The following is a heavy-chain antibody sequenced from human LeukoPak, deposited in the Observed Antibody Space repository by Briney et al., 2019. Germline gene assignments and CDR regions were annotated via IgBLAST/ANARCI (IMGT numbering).Heavy chain of an antibody. J-gene: IGHJ4*02. CDR2: ISGSGGST. CDR1: GFTFSSYA. V-gene: IGHV3-23*01. Sequence: PGGSLRLSCAVSGFTFSSYAMSWVRQAPGKGLEWVSAISGSGGSTYYADSVKGRFTISRDNAKNSLYLQMNSVRAEDTALYYCVGGNRYYDSSGYSDPFDYWGQGTLVTVSS. D-gene: IGHD3-22*01. CDR3: VGGNRYYDSSGYSDPFDY.